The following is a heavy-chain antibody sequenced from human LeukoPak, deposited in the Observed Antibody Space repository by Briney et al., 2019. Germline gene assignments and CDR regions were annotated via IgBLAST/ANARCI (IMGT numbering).Heavy chain of an antibody. D-gene: IGHD3-9*01. Sequence: SETLSLTCAIYGESFTEYYWTWIRQSPGKGLEWIGEINHSGSTNYNPSLKSRVTMSLDTTKNQFSLKLSSVTAAGTAVYYCARGILRYFDWSYRGPYFDNWGQGTLVTVSS. CDR3: ARGILRYFDWSYRGPYFDN. CDR1: GESFTEYY. V-gene: IGHV4-34*01. J-gene: IGHJ4*02. CDR2: INHSGST.